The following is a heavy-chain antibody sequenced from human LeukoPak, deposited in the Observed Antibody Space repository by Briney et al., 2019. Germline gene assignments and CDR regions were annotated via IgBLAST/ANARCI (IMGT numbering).Heavy chain of an antibody. CDR2: INHSGST. Sequence: SETLSLTCAVYGGSFSGYYWSWIRQPPGKGLEWIGEINHSGSTNYNPSLKGRVTISVDTSKNQFSLKLSSVTAADTAVYYCARSSVGALVFQHWGQGTLVTVSS. V-gene: IGHV4-34*01. J-gene: IGHJ1*01. CDR1: GGSFSGYY. D-gene: IGHD1-26*01. CDR3: ARSSVGALVFQH.